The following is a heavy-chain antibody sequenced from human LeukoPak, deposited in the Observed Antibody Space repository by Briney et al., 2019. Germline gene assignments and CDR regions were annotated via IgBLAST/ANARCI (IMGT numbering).Heavy chain of an antibody. CDR1: GFTFSTYW. V-gene: IGHV3-74*01. D-gene: IGHD2-2*01. CDR2: INSDGSIA. J-gene: IGHJ6*04. Sequence: GGSLRLSCAASGFTFSTYWMHRVRQVPGKGLVWVSRINSDGSIADYADAVKGRFTISRDNFNNALYLQMNGLRLEDTAVYYCATLRDIVLVATTPTDVWGKGTTVIVSS. CDR3: ATLRDIVLVATTPTDV.